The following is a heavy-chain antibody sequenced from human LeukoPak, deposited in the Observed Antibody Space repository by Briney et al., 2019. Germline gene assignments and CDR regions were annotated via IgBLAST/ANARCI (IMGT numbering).Heavy chain of an antibody. CDR2: VYYGGST. V-gene: IGHV4-39*01. CDR1: GGPISSPNHF. J-gene: IGHJ1*01. D-gene: IGHD6-19*01. CDR3: ARVVAGTKDFQH. Sequence: PSETLSLTCTVSGGPISSPNHFWGWVRQPPGKGLQWIGSVYYGGSTYPNPSLKSRVTMSADTSKNQFSLTLSSVTAADTAVYYCARVVAGTKDFQHWGQGTLVTVSS.